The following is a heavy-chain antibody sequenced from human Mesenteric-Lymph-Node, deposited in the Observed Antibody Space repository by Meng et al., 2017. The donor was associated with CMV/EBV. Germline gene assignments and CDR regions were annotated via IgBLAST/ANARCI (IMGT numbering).Heavy chain of an antibody. CDR3: ARDSSWFDP. CDR2: IKQDGSEK. CDR1: GFTFSNYW. D-gene: IGHD2-2*01. J-gene: IGHJ5*02. V-gene: IGHV3-7*01. Sequence: ESLKISCAASGFTFSNYWMSWVRQAPGKGLEWVANIKQDGSEKYYVDSVKGRFTISRDNAKNSLYLQMNSLRAEDTAVYYCARDSSWFDPWGQGTLVTVSS.